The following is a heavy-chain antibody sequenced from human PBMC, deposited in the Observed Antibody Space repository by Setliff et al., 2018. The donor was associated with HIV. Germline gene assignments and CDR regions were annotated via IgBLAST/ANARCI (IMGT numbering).Heavy chain of an antibody. CDR3: ARVGYHGSGRYSFDY. V-gene: IGHV4-39*01. Sequence: SETLSLTCTVSGASISSGGFYWGWIRQPPGKGLEWIASIYYSGSTYYNPSLKSRITISVDTSKNQFSLNLSSVTAAETAVYYCARVGYHGSGRYSFDYWGQGTLVTVSS. CDR1: GASISSGGFY. J-gene: IGHJ4*02. CDR2: IYYSGST. D-gene: IGHD3-10*01.